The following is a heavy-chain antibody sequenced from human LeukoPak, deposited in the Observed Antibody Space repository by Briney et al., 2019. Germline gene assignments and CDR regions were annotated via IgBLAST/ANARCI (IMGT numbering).Heavy chain of an antibody. V-gene: IGHV4-59*01. CDR1: GRSISVYY. J-gene: IGHJ4*02. Sequence: SETQSLTCTVSGRSISVYYWTWLRHPPGKGLEWIGYIYYQGTTNYNPSLRSRVTISVDTSTSHFSLKLSSVTAADTAFYYCASWRAGYFDYWGRGILVTVSS. D-gene: IGHD3-3*01. CDR3: ASWRAGYFDY. CDR2: IYYQGTT.